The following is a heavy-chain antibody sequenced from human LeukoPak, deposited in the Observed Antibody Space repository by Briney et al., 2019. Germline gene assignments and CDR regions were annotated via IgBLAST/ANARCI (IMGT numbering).Heavy chain of an antibody. V-gene: IGHV3-7*01. Sequence: PGGSLRLSCVASGFTFTNYWMSWVRQTPGKGLEWVANINQDGSAKNYVDSVEGRFTISRDNAKNSLYLQMNSLSAEDTAIYYCERKTYYYDTSPAGWFDTWGQGTLGTVS. CDR1: GFTFTNYW. D-gene: IGHD3-22*01. CDR3: ERKTYYYDTSPAGWFDT. J-gene: IGHJ5*02. CDR2: INQDGSAK.